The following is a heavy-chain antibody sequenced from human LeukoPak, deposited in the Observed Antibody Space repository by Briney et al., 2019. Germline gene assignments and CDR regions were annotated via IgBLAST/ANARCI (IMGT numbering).Heavy chain of an antibody. V-gene: IGHV3-21*01. CDR2: ISSSSSYI. CDR3: ARVAGYSYGYVSDY. Sequence: GGSLRLSCAASGFTFSSYSTNWVRQAPGKGLEWVSSISSSSSYIHYADSVKGRFTISRDNAKNSLYLQMNSLRAEDTAVYYCARVAGYSYGYVSDYWGQGTLVTVSS. CDR1: GFTFSSYS. D-gene: IGHD5-18*01. J-gene: IGHJ4*02.